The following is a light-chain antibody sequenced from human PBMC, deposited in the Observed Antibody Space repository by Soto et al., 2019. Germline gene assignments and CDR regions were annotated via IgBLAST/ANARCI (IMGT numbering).Light chain of an antibody. CDR3: TSYTSSSTYA. CDR2: DVS. J-gene: IGLJ1*01. CDR1: SSDVGAYNY. Sequence: QSVLPQPASVSGSPGQSIAISCTGTSSDVGAYNYVSWYQQHPGKAPKLMIYDVSHRPSGASDRFSGSKSGNTASLTISGLQPEDEADYYCTSYTSSSTYAFGTGTKVTVL. V-gene: IGLV2-14*01.